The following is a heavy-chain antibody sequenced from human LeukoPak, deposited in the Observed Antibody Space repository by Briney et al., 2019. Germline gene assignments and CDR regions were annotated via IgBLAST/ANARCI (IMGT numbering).Heavy chain of an antibody. D-gene: IGHD6-6*01. CDR2: ISSSGVNT. J-gene: IGHJ4*02. CDR1: PFTLSSYA. V-gene: IGHV3-23*01. CDR3: AKFRDTSSSRAFDY. Sequence: GGSLSLSCAASPFTLSSYAMTWVRQAPGKGLEWVSSISSSGVNTYLADSVQGRFTISRDNSNNMLYLQMNPQIDDTTVLYFCAKFRDTSSSRAFDYWGQGTLVTVSS.